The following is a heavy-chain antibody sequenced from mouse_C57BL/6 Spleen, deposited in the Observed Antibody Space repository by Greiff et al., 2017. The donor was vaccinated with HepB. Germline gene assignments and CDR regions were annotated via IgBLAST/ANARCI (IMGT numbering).Heavy chain of an antibody. CDR1: GYTFTSYW. Sequence: QVQLQQPGAELVMPGASVKLSCKASGYTFTSYWMHWVKQRPGQGLEWIGEIDPSDSYTNYNQKFKGKSTLTVDKSSSTAYMQLSSLTSEDSAVYYCARGTDYWGQGTTLTVSS. V-gene: IGHV1-69*01. CDR3: ARGTDY. J-gene: IGHJ2*01. CDR2: IDPSDSYT.